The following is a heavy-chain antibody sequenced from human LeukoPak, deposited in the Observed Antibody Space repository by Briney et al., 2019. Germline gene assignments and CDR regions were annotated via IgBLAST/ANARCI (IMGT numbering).Heavy chain of an antibody. Sequence: GGSLRLSCAASGFTFNNHWMSWVRQTPGKGLEWVANMKQDGSEKYYVDSVKGRFTISRDNAENSLYLQMDSLRAEDTAVYYCARRDYVWGTYRGIDSWGQGTLVTVSS. CDR3: ARRDYVWGTYRGIDS. CDR1: GFTFNNHW. D-gene: IGHD3-16*02. CDR2: MKQDGSEK. J-gene: IGHJ4*02. V-gene: IGHV3-7*01.